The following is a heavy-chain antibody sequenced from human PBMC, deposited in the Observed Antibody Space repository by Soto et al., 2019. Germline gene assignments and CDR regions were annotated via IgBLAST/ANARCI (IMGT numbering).Heavy chain of an antibody. Sequence: QVQLVQSGAEAKNPGASVKVSCKASGYTFTRYGIGWARQAPGQGLEWMGWINTYNGNTNYAQNVQGRVTQTTDTSTSTAYMELRSPRSNDTAIYYCAMVDVYVTPSPQDVWGQGTTVIVSS. CDR2: INTYNGNT. J-gene: IGHJ6*02. V-gene: IGHV1-18*01. CDR1: GYTFTRYG. CDR3: AMVDVYVTPSPQDV. D-gene: IGHD3-16*01.